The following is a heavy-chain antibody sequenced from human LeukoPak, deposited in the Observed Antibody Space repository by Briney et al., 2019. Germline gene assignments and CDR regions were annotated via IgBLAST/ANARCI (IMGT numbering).Heavy chain of an antibody. J-gene: IGHJ4*02. CDR3: VAYYYDSNGYHFVDY. Sequence: SETLSLTCGVHGGSFSGYYWSWIRQPPGKGLEWIGDINHRGSTNYKPSLKSRVTISVDTSKNQYSLKLSSVTAADTAVYYCVAYYYDSNGYHFVDYWGQGTPVPVS. V-gene: IGHV4-34*01. CDR1: GGSFSGYY. D-gene: IGHD3-22*01. CDR2: INHRGST.